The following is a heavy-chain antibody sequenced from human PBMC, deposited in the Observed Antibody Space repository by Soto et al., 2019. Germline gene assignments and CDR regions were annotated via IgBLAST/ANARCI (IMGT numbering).Heavy chain of an antibody. D-gene: IGHD6-13*01. CDR3: AGFRSRWFGDGRLDS. J-gene: IGHJ4*02. V-gene: IGHV5-10-1*01. CDR2: IDPSDSYT. Sequence: GESLKTSRMGSGYSFTSYWSSWVRQMPGEGPEWRGRIDPSDSYTNYSPSFHGHVTISADKSISTAYLQWSSLKASDTAMYYCAGFRSRWFGDGRLDSWGPGTLVTVSS. CDR1: GYSFTSYW.